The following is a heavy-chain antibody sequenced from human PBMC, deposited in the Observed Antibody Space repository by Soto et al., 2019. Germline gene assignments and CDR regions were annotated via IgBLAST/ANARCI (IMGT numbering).Heavy chain of an antibody. J-gene: IGHJ6*02. Sequence: GASVKVSCKASGYTFTGYYVHWVREAPGQGLEWMGWINPETGGTSYAQKFQGRVTLSRDTSIYTAYLELSRLRFDDAAVYFCARERYQVISDGMDVWGQGTTVTVSS. CDR2: INPETGGT. D-gene: IGHD2-2*01. CDR3: ARERYQVISDGMDV. V-gene: IGHV1-2*02. CDR1: GYTFTGYY.